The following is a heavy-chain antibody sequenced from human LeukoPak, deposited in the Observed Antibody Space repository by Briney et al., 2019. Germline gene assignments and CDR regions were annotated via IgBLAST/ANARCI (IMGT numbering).Heavy chain of an antibody. D-gene: IGHD3-3*02. Sequence: SVKVSCKASGGSISSYGISWVRQAPGQGLEWMGRIISVFGTANYAQKFQDRVTITADIASNTAYMELTSLTSEDTAVYFCAKQGEIRQDYYMGVWGNGTTVTVSS. CDR1: GGSISSYG. J-gene: IGHJ6*03. CDR2: IISVFGTA. CDR3: AKQGEIRQDYYMGV. V-gene: IGHV1-69*06.